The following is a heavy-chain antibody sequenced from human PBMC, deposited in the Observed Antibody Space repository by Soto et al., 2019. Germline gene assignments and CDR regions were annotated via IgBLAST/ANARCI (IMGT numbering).Heavy chain of an antibody. J-gene: IGHJ4*02. V-gene: IGHV1-46*01. CDR1: GYTFTGYY. D-gene: IGHD6-6*01. Sequence: ASVKVSCKASGYTFTGYYMHWVRQAPGQGLEWMGIINPSGGSTSYAQKFQGRVTMTRDTSTSTVYMELSSLRSEDTAVYYCARVKGHYGSSSASRFDYWGQGTLVTVS. CDR3: ARVKGHYGSSSASRFDY. CDR2: INPSGGST.